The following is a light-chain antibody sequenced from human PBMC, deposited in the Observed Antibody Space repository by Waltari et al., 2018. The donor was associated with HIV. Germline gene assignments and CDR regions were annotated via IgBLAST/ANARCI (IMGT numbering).Light chain of an antibody. CDR1: RSNIGAGYF. V-gene: IGLV1-40*01. J-gene: IGLJ2*01. Sequence: QSALTQPPSVSGAPGQRVTISCTGNRSNIGAGYFVHWYQHLPGTPPKLLVYSDTTRPSGVPARFSGAKSGTAASLVITGLQAEDEADYYCQSYDSSLRASVFGGGTKLTVL. CDR2: SDT. CDR3: QSYDSSLRASV.